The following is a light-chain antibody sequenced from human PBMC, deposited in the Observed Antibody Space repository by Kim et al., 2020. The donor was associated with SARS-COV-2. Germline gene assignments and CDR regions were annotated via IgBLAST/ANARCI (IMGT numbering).Light chain of an antibody. J-gene: IGKJ2*01. V-gene: IGKV3-15*01. CDR1: QTVNNN. CDR2: HAS. Sequence: EIVMTQSPVTLSVSPGESATLSCRASQTVNNNLAWYQQKPGQAPRLVIYHASTRASGIPARFSGSGSGTDFSLTISSLQSEDFAVYYCQQYNNWPPYTFGQGTKLEI. CDR3: QQYNNWPPYT.